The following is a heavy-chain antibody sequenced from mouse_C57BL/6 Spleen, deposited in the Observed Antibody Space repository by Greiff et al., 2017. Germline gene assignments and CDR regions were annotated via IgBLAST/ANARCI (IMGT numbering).Heavy chain of an antibody. Sequence: EVKLMESGPELVKPGASVKISCKASGYTFTDYYMNWVKQSHGKSLEWIGDINPNNGGTSYNQKFKGKATLTVDKSSSTAYMKLRSLTSEDSAVDYGARKRPYFDYWGQGTTLTVSA. V-gene: IGHV1-26*01. J-gene: IGHJ2*01. CDR1: GYTFTDYY. CDR2: INPNNGGT. CDR3: ARKRPYFDY.